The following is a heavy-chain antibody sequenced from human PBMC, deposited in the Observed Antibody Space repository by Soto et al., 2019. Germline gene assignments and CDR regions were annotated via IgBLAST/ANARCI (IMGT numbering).Heavy chain of an antibody. Sequence: EVQLVESGGGLVQPGGSLRLSCAASGFSFSDYYINWVRQAPGKGLEWVGRTRNKASSYTTDYAAFVKGRFTISRDDSKNLIYLQMTSLKTEDSAVYYWAREGSSSGPDYEYWGQGTLVTVSS. V-gene: IGHV3-72*01. CDR1: GFSFSDYY. CDR2: TRNKASSYTT. D-gene: IGHD3-22*01. J-gene: IGHJ4*02. CDR3: AREGSSSGPDYEY.